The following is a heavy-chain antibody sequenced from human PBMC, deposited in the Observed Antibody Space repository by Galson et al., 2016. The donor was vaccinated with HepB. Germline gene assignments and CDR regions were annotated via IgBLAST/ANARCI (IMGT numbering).Heavy chain of an antibody. CDR3: AQGSPAPAV. D-gene: IGHD1-26*01. J-gene: IGHJ6*04. Sequence: SLRLSCAASGFTFSNYGMTWVRQAPGTGREVLSRIRRRLDRRDYADSVKARFTISRDHSKNTLSMQMNSLRGEDTAIYYCAQGSPAPAVWGKGTTVTVSS. CDR1: GFTFSNYG. CDR2: IRRRLDRR. V-gene: IGHV3-23*01.